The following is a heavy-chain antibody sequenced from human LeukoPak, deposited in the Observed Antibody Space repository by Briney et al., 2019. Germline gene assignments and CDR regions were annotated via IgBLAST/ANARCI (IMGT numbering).Heavy chain of an antibody. CDR3: AKDRPRGTAMDY. D-gene: IGHD5-18*01. J-gene: IGHJ4*02. CDR2: ISSSSSYI. V-gene: IGHV3-21*04. Sequence: PGGSLRLSCAASGFTFSSYSMNWVRQAPGKGLEWVSSISSSSSYIYYADSVKGRFTISRDNAKNSLYLQMNSLRAEDTAVYYCAKDRPRGTAMDYWGQGTLVTVSS. CDR1: GFTFSSYS.